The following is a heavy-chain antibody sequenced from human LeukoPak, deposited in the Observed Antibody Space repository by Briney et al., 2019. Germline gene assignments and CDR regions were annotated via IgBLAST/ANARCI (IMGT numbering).Heavy chain of an antibody. CDR1: GGSISSGSYY. D-gene: IGHD1-1*01. CDR2: IYTSWST. V-gene: IGHV4-61*02. Sequence: SQTLSLTCTVSGGSISSGSYYWSWIRQPAGKGLEWIGRIYTSWSTNYNPSLKSRVTISVDTSKNQFSLKLSSVTAADTAVYYCARGRLGDCFDYWGQGTLVTVSS. CDR3: ARGRLGDCFDY. J-gene: IGHJ4*02.